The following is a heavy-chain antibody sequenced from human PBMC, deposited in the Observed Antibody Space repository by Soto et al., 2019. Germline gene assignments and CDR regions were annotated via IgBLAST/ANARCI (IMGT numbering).Heavy chain of an antibody. CDR3: ARGRMCSTSWCYFYGMDV. CDR2: MNPHSGNT. V-gene: IGHV1-8*01. CDR1: GYTFTSYD. Sequence: QVQLVQSGAEVKKPGASVKVSCKASGYTFTSYDINWVRQATRQGLEWMGWMNPHSGNTGYAQKFQGRVTMTRNTSISTAYMELSSLRSEDTAVYYCARGRMCSTSWCYFYGMDVWGQGTTVTVSS. J-gene: IGHJ6*02. D-gene: IGHD2-2*01.